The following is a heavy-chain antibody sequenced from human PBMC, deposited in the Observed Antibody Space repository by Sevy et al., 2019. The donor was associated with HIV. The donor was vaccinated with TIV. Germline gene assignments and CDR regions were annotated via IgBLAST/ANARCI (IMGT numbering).Heavy chain of an antibody. CDR2: IKQDGSEK. J-gene: IGHJ4*02. CDR3: ARQGATRRGEFDY. D-gene: IGHD1-26*01. V-gene: IGHV3-7*01. CDR1: GFTFSSYW. Sequence: GESLKISCAASGFTFSSYWMSWVRQAPGKGLEWVATIKQDGSEKYYVDSVKGRFTISRDNAKNSLYLQMNSLRAEDTAVYYCARQGATRRGEFDYWGQRTLVTISS.